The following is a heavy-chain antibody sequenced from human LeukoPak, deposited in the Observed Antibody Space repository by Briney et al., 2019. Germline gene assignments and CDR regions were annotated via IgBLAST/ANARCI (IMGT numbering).Heavy chain of an antibody. CDR3: ARDRTKGDAFDI. Sequence: PGGSLRLSCAASGFSLSRYWMSWVRQAPGKGLEWVANMKQDGSEKKYVDSVKGRFTISRDNTKNSLYLQMNSLRVEDTAVYYCARDRTKGDAFDIWGQGTMVTVSS. J-gene: IGHJ3*02. CDR1: GFSLSRYW. D-gene: IGHD1-14*01. V-gene: IGHV3-7*01. CDR2: MKQDGSEK.